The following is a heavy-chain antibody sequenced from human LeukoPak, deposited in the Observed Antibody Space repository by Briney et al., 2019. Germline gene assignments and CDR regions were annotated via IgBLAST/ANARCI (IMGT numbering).Heavy chain of an antibody. Sequence: SETLSLTCTVSGVSVSSGSYYWSWIRQPPGKGLEWIGYIYYSGSTTYNPSLKSRVTISLDTSMNQFSLKLSSVTAADTAVYYCARDWAYDILTGYLLRSGGFDPWGQGTLVTVSS. V-gene: IGHV4-61*01. CDR2: IYYSGST. CDR3: ARDWAYDILTGYLLRSGGFDP. D-gene: IGHD3-9*01. J-gene: IGHJ5*02. CDR1: GVSVSSGSYY.